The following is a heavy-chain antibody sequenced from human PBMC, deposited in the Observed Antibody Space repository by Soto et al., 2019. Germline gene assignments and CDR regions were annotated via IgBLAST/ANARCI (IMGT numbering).Heavy chain of an antibody. Sequence: GGSLRLSCAASGFTFSSYAMHWVRQAPGKGLEWVAVITYGGGDKYYADSVKGRFTISRDNSKNTLYLQMNSLRADDTAVYYCARDRRFDSTTYDYNYGIDVCGQVTTVTVSS. CDR3: ARDRRFDSTTYDYNYGIDV. D-gene: IGHD3-22*01. CDR1: GFTFSSYA. J-gene: IGHJ6*02. CDR2: ITYGGGDK. V-gene: IGHV3-30-3*01.